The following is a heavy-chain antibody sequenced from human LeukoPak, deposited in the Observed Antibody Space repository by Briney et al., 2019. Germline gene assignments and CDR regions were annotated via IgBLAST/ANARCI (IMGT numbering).Heavy chain of an antibody. CDR1: GFTFSNYW. J-gene: IGHJ4*02. CDR2: ITSDGSGT. V-gene: IGHV3-74*01. D-gene: IGHD2-2*03. Sequence: GGSPRLSCVASGFTFSNYWMHWVRQAPGKGLVWVSRITSDGSGTVNADSVKGRFTISRDNTKNILYLQMNSLRADDTALYYCARDGSGSVDFDYWGQGTLVTVSS. CDR3: ARDGSGSVDFDY.